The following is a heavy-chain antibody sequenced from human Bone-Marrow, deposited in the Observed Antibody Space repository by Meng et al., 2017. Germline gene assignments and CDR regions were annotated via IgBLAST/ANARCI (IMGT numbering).Heavy chain of an antibody. D-gene: IGHD3-22*01. J-gene: IGHJ4*02. V-gene: IGHV1-69*05. Sequence: SVKVSCKASGYTFNNYGISWVRQAPGQGLEWMGGIIPIFGTANYAQKFQGRVTITTDESTSTAYMELSSLRSEDTAVYYCARSGVYYYDSSGYSGDYWGQGTLVTVSS. CDR2: IIPIFGTA. CDR3: ARSGVYYYDSSGYSGDY. CDR1: GYTFNNYG.